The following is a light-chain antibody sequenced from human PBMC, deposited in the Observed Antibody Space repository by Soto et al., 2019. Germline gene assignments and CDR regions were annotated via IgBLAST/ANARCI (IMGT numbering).Light chain of an antibody. J-gene: IGLJ1*01. CDR1: SSNIGGNS. Sequence: QSVLTQPPSVSAAPGQKVTISCSGSSSNIGGNSVSWYQQLPGTAPKLLIYDDDKRPSGIPDRFSGSKSGTSATLGITGFQTGEEAHYYCGSWDSSLSAYVFATGTKVTVL. V-gene: IGLV1-51*01. CDR2: DDD. CDR3: GSWDSSLSAYV.